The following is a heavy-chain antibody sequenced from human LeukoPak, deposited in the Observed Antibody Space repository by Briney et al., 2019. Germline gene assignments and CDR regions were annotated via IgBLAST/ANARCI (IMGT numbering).Heavy chain of an antibody. Sequence: GRSLRLSCEASGFTFDNYAMHWVRQAPGKRLEWVAVISYDGNQEYYPDSVKGRFTISRDNSKNTLYLQMNGLKTEDTVVYYCAREGSIVARTDYWGQGALVIVSS. CDR2: ISYDGNQE. CDR3: AREGSIVARTDY. J-gene: IGHJ4*02. V-gene: IGHV3-30-3*01. CDR1: GFTFDNYA. D-gene: IGHD3-16*02.